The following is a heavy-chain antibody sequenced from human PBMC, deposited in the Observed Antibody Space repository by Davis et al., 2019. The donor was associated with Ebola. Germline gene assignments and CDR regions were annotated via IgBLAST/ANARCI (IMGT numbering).Heavy chain of an antibody. CDR2: ISAYNGNT. V-gene: IGHV1-18*01. J-gene: IGHJ6*02. CDR1: GYTFTSYG. Sequence: ASVKVSCKASGYTFTSYGISWVRQAPGQGLEWMGWISAYNGNTNYAQKFQGRVTITRDTSASTAYMELSSLRSEDTAVYYCARRSGGMDVWGQGTTVTVSS. CDR3: ARRSGGMDV. D-gene: IGHD1-1*01.